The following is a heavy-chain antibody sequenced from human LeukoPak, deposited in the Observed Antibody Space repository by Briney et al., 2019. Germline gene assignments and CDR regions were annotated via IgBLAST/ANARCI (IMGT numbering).Heavy chain of an antibody. CDR3: ARDRAHYGSGTLFDY. J-gene: IGHJ4*02. Sequence: GGSLRLSCAASGFTFSSYSMNWVRQAPGKGLEWVAVISYDGSNKYYADSVKGRFTISRDNSKNTLYLQMNSLRAEDTAVYYCARDRAHYGSGTLFDYWGQGTLVTVSS. CDR1: GFTFSSYS. D-gene: IGHD3-10*01. V-gene: IGHV3-30*03. CDR2: ISYDGSNK.